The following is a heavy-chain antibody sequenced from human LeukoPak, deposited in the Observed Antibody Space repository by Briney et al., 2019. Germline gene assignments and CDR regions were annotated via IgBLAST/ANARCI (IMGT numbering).Heavy chain of an antibody. CDR3: AREDYYYDSSGYLGANWFDP. CDR2: ISSSSSYI. D-gene: IGHD3-22*01. Sequence: GGSLRLSCAASGFTFSSYSMNWVRQAPGKGLEWVSSISSSSSYIYYADSVKGRFTISRDNAKNSLYLQMNSLRAEDTAVYYCAREDYYYDSSGYLGANWFDPWGQGTLVTVSS. J-gene: IGHJ5*02. CDR1: GFTFSSYS. V-gene: IGHV3-21*01.